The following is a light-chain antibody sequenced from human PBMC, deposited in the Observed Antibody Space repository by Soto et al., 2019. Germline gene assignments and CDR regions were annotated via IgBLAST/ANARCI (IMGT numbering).Light chain of an antibody. CDR2: GAS. V-gene: IGKV1-27*01. Sequence: IQMTQSPSSLSASVGDRITITCRASQGIVTYLAWYQQKPGKVPNLLIFGASTLYSGVSSRFSGSGSGTDFTLTISSLQHEDVRTYYCQKYDNAPWTFVQGTKVDIK. CDR3: QKYDNAPWT. CDR1: QGIVTY. J-gene: IGKJ1*01.